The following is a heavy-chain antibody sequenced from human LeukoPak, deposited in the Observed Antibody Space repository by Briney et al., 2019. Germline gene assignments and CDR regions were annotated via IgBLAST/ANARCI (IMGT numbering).Heavy chain of an antibody. Sequence: GESLKISCKGSGYRFTNYWIGWVRQMPGKGLEWMGIMYPGDSDTRYSPSFQGQVTISADKSIGTAYLQWSSLKASDTAMYYCAIGGDSSTSCYRCFNYWGQGTTVTVSS. CDR3: AIGGDSSTSCYRCFNY. J-gene: IGHJ4*02. D-gene: IGHD2-2*02. CDR2: MYPGDSDT. V-gene: IGHV5-51*01. CDR1: GYRFTNYW.